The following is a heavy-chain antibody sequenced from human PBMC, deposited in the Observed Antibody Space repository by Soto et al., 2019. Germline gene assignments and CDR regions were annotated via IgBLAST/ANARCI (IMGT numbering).Heavy chain of an antibody. CDR3: ARGGSLNWYFDL. V-gene: IGHV3-74*01. CDR1: GFTFSSYW. CDR2: INSDGSST. Sequence: EVQLVESGGGLVQPGGSLRLSCAASGFTFSSYWMHWVRQAPGKGLVWVSRINSDGSSTSYADSVKGRFTISRDDAKNTLYLQMNSLRAEDTAVYYCARGGSLNWYFDLWGRGTLVTVSS. J-gene: IGHJ2*01. D-gene: IGHD1-26*01.